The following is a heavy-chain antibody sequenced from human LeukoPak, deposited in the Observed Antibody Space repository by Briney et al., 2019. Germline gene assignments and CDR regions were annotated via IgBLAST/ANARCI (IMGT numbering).Heavy chain of an antibody. V-gene: IGHV1-2*02. J-gene: IGHJ5*02. D-gene: IGHD2/OR15-2a*01. CDR2: IYPNTGGT. Sequence: GASVKVSCKASGYTFNDFYMHWVRQAPGQGLEWMGWIYPNTGGTNYAQKFQGRVTMTRDTSISTAYMELSRLRSDDTAVYYCARDNSESINTYPHWWFNPWGQGTQVTVSS. CDR3: ARDNSESINTYPHWWFNP. CDR1: GYTFNDFY.